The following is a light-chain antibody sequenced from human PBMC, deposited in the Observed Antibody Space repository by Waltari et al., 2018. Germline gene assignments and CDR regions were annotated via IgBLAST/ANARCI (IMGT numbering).Light chain of an antibody. CDR1: QDIDNY. CDR2: RSS. V-gene: IGKV1-16*02. CDR3: QQYITFPYT. Sequence: DIQMTQSPSSLSASLGDRVTITCRASQDIDNYVVWVQQRPGKAPESLIYRSSILQSGVPSKFSGRGSGTDFTLTISSLQPEDFATYYCQQYITFPYTFGQGTKLESK. J-gene: IGKJ2*01.